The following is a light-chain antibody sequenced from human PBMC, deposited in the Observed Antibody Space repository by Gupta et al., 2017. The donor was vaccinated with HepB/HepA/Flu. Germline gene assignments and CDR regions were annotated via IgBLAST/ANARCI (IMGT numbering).Light chain of an antibody. Sequence: QSVLTQPPSVSGAPGQRVTISCTGSSSNIGADYDVHWYQQLPGTAPTLFVYGKSNRSSGVPHRFSCSKAGTSALVTITRHQDEEEADYYYQYYDSSLDGVFGGGTKLTVL. J-gene: IGLJ2*01. CDR1: SSNIGADYD. CDR2: GKS. V-gene: IGLV1-40*01. CDR3: QYYDSSLDGV.